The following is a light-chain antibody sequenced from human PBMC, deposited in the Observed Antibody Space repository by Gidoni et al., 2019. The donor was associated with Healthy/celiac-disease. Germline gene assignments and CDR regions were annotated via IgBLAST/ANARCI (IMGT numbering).Light chain of an antibody. J-gene: IGKJ1*01. Sequence: EIVLTQSPGTLSLSPGERATLSCRASQRVSSSYLAWYKQKPGQAPRLLIYGASSRATGIPDRFSGSGSGTDFTLTISRLEPEDFAVYYCQQYGSSPWTVGQGTKVEIK. CDR1: QRVSSSY. CDR2: GAS. V-gene: IGKV3-20*01. CDR3: QQYGSSPWT.